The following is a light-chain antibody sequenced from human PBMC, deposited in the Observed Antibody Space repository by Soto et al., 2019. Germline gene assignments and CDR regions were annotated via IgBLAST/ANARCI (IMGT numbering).Light chain of an antibody. CDR2: DVS. CDR3: CSYAGRYTWV. CDR1: SSDVGGYND. V-gene: IGLV2-11*01. J-gene: IGLJ3*02. Sequence: QSALTQPRSVSGSPGQSVTISCTGTSSDVGGYNDVSWYQQHPGKAPKLMIYDVSKRPSGVPDRFSGSKSGNTASLTISGFQAEDEADYYCCSYAGRYTWVFGGGTQLTVL.